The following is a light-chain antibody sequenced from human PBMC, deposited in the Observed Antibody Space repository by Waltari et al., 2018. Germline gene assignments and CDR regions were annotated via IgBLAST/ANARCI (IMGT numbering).Light chain of an antibody. J-gene: IGLJ3*02. CDR1: RSNIGSNY. CDR3: ASYTNSDSEV. CDR2: RKN. V-gene: IGLV1-47*01. Sequence: QSVLTQPPSASGTPGQRVTISCSGSRSNIGSNYVYWFQQFPGTAPKLLMYRKNQRPPGVPDRFSGSKSGNTASLTISGLQAEDEASYYCASYTNSDSEVFGGGTKVTVL.